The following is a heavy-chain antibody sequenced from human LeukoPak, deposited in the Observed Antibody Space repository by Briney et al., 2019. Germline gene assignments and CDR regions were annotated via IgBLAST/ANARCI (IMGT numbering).Heavy chain of an antibody. Sequence: SETLSLTCAVSGGSITSANWWSCVRQSPGKGLEWIWEIYHTGNTNYNPSLNIRVSISLDTYKTQLSLRLTSVTAADTAVYFCARDANGSDLHYYHMDVWGKGTTVTVSS. CDR1: GGSITSANW. CDR3: ARDANGSDLHYYHMDV. D-gene: IGHD6-25*01. J-gene: IGHJ6*03. V-gene: IGHV4-4*02. CDR2: IYHTGNT.